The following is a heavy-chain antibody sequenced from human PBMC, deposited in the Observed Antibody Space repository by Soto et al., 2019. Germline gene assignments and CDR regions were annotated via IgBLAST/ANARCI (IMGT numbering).Heavy chain of an antibody. V-gene: IGHV1-18*01. CDR2: ISAYNGNT. D-gene: IGHD6-13*01. J-gene: IGHJ6*02. CDR3: ARVKGSSSWYGEAYYGMDV. CDR1: GYTFTGYG. Sequence: ASVKVSCKASGYTFTGYGISWVRQAPGQGLEWMGWISAYNGNTNYAQKLQGRVTMTTDTSTSTAYMELRSLRSDDTAVYYCARVKGSSSWYGEAYYGMDVWGQGTTVTVSS.